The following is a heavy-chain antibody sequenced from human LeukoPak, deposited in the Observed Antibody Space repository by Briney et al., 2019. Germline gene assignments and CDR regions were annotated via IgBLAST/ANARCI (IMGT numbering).Heavy chain of an antibody. CDR1: GYTFITYD. J-gene: IGHJ5*02. V-gene: IGHV1-8*01. Sequence: EASVKVSCKASGYTFITYDINWVRQATGQGLEWMGWMSPNSGNTGYAQKFQGRVTMTRDTSISTAYMELSRLRSDDTAVYYCARQWGEYYYDSSGYLNWFDPWGQGTLVTVSS. D-gene: IGHD3-22*01. CDR3: ARQWGEYYYDSSGYLNWFDP. CDR2: MSPNSGNT.